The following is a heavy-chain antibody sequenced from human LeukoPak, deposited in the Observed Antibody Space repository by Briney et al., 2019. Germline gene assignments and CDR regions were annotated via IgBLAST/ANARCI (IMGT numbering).Heavy chain of an antibody. J-gene: IGHJ4*02. V-gene: IGHV3-21*01. CDR2: ISSSSAYI. Sequence: SGGSLSLSCAASGFTFSSFSINWVRQPPGKGLEWVSSISSSSAYIYYADSVKGRFTISRDNAKNSLYLQMNSLRAEDTAVYYCARDQGGRYYDSSGYSIDYWGQGILVTVSS. CDR3: ARDQGGRYYDSSGYSIDY. CDR1: GFTFSSFS. D-gene: IGHD3-22*01.